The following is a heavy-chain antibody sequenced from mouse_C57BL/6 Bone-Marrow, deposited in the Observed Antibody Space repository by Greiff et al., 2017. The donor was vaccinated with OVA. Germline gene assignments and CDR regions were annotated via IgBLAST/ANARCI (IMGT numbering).Heavy chain of an antibody. CDR3: ARYYYGSRTFDY. CDR1: GYTFTSSG. Sequence: VQLQQSGAELARPGASVKLSCKASGYTFTSSGISWVKQRTGQGLEWIGEIYPRSGNTYYNEKFKGKATLTADKSSCTAYMELRSLTCEDSAVDFCARYYYGSRTFDYWGQGTTVTVSS. D-gene: IGHD1-1*01. J-gene: IGHJ2*01. CDR2: IYPRSGNT. V-gene: IGHV1-81*01.